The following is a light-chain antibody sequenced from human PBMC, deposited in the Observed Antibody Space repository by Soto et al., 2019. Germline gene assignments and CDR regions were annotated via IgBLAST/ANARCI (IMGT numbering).Light chain of an antibody. CDR2: ESS. CDR3: CSFAPRSTLV. CDR1: SGDVGTYNL. J-gene: IGLJ3*02. V-gene: IGLV2-23*01. Sequence: QSALTQPASVSGSPGQSITISCTGTSGDVGTYNLVSWYQHHPGKAPQLMIYESSKRPSGVSNRFSGSRSGNTASLTIAGLQAEDEADYYCCSFAPRSTLVFGGGTKLTVL.